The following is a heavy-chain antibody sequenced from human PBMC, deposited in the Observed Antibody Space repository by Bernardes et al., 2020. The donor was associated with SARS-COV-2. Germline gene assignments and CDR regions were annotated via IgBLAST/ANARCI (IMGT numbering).Heavy chain of an antibody. V-gene: IGHV1-2*02. CDR1: GYTFTGYY. J-gene: IGHJ4*02. CDR2: INPNSGGT. CDR3: AREGIAAAGVYFDY. Sequence: ASVKVSCKASGYTFTGYYMHWVRQAPGQGLEWMGWINPNSGGTNYAQKFQGRVTMTRDTSISTAYMELSRLRSDDTAVYYCAREGIAAAGVYFDYWGQGTLVTVSS. D-gene: IGHD6-13*01.